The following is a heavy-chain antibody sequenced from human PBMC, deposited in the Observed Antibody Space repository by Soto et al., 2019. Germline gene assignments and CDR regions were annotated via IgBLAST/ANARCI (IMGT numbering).Heavy chain of an antibody. V-gene: IGHV3-30-3*01. CDR3: AREGQLWYYYSGMDV. D-gene: IGHD6-6*01. CDR2: ISYAGRNK. J-gene: IGHJ6*02. Sequence: QVQLVESGGGVVQPGRSLRLSCAASGFTFISHAMYWVRQAPGKGLEWVAVISYAGRNKYYADSVKGRFTISRDNSNNTRYLQMNRLRAEDTAVYYWAREGQLWYYYSGMDVWGQGTTVTVSS. CDR1: GFTFISHA.